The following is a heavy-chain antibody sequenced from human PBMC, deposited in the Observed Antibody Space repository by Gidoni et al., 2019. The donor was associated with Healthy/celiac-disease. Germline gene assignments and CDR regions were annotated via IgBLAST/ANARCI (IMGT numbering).Heavy chain of an antibody. Sequence: EVQLVESGGGLVQPGGSLRLPCAASGFTFSSYEMNWVRQAPGKGLEWVSYISSSGSTIYYADSVKGRFTISRDNAKNSLYLQMNSLRAEDTAVYYCARTGIAEAMAWYWGQGTLVTVSS. J-gene: IGHJ4*02. V-gene: IGHV3-48*03. CDR3: ARTGIAEAMAWY. D-gene: IGHD6-19*01. CDR1: GFTFSSYE. CDR2: ISSSGSTI.